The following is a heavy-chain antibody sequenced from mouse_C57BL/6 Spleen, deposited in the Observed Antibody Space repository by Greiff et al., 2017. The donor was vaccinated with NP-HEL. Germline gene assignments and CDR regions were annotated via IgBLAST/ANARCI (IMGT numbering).Heavy chain of an antibody. D-gene: IGHD2-10*02. CDR3: TRDGYGNYGAWFAY. CDR2: ISSGGDYI. Sequence: EVKLMESGEGLVKPGGSLKLSCAASGFTFSSYAMSWVRQTPEKRLEWVAYISSGGDYIYYADTVKGRFTISRDNARNTLYLQMSSLKSEDTAMYYCTRDGYGNYGAWFAYWGQGTLVTVSA. J-gene: IGHJ3*01. V-gene: IGHV5-9-1*02. CDR1: GFTFSSYA.